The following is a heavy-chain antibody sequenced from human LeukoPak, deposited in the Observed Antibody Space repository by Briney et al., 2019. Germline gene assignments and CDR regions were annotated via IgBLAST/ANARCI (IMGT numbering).Heavy chain of an antibody. CDR2: INWNGGST. J-gene: IGHJ5*02. CDR3: ARDKLELRGNWFDP. Sequence: PGGSLRLSCAASGFTFDDYGMSWVRQAPGKGLEWVSGINWNGGSTGYADSVKGRFTISRDNAKNSLYLQMNSLRAEDTALYYCARDKLELRGNWFDPWGQGTLVTVSS. D-gene: IGHD1-7*01. CDR1: GFTFDDYG. V-gene: IGHV3-20*04.